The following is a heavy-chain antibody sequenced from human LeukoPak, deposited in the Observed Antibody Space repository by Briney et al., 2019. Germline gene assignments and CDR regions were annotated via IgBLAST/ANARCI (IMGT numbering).Heavy chain of an antibody. CDR2: INPSGGST. CDR3: ATSGSYHKYYFDY. CDR1: GYSFSAYY. J-gene: IGHJ4*02. D-gene: IGHD1-26*01. Sequence: ASVKVSCKTSGYSFSAYYMHWVGQAPGQGLDWMGVINPSGGSTSCALKFRDRVTVSRDTSTSTVYMELSSLRSDDTAVYFCATSGSYHKYYFDYWGQGTLVTVSS. V-gene: IGHV1-46*01.